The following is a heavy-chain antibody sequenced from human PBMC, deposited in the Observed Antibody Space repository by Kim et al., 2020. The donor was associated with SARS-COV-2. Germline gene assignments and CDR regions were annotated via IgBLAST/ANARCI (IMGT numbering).Heavy chain of an antibody. J-gene: IGHJ4*02. CDR2: ISAYNGNT. CDR3: ARALAAAGTSGDFDY. Sequence: ASVKVSCKASGYTFTSYGISWVRQAPGQGLEWMGWISAYNGNTNYAQKLQGRVTMTTDTSTSTAYMELRSLRSDDTAVYYCARALAAAGTSGDFDYWGQGTLVTVSS. D-gene: IGHD6-13*01. CDR1: GYTFTSYG. V-gene: IGHV1-18*01.